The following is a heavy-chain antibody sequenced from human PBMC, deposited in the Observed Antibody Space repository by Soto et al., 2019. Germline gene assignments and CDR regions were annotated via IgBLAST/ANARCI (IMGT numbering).Heavy chain of an antibody. Sequence: GGSLRLSCAASGFPFSFYAMHWVRRAPGKGLEWVAVISFDGSNKYYADSVKGRFTVSRDNSKNTLFLQLDSLITDDTAVYYCAYPLTGALFPEALGYWGQGTLVTVSS. CDR2: ISFDGSNK. J-gene: IGHJ4*02. CDR3: AYPLTGALFPEALGY. CDR1: GFPFSFYA. D-gene: IGHD7-27*01. V-gene: IGHV3-30*03.